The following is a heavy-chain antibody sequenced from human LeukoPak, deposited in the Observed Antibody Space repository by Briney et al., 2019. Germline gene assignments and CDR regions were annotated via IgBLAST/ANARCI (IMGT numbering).Heavy chain of an antibody. J-gene: IGHJ3*02. D-gene: IGHD5-18*01. CDR3: ASPRRDTAMARAFDI. CDR1: GGTFSSYA. Sequence: ASVKVSCKASGGTFSSYAISWVRPAPGQGLEWMGGIIPIFGTANYAQKFQGRVTITADKSTSTAYMELSSLRSEDTAVYYCASPRRDTAMARAFDIWGQGTMVTVSS. CDR2: IIPIFGTA. V-gene: IGHV1-69*06.